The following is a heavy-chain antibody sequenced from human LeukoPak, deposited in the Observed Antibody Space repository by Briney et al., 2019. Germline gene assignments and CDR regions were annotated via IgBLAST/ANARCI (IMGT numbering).Heavy chain of an antibody. CDR2: IYYSGTT. Sequence: SETLSLTCTVSGASISTIISYWGWIRQTPGKGLEWIGSIYYSGTTYYNPSLESRVTISVDTSKNQFSLKLSSVTAADTAVYYCARHAPHVLYSSSWYGWIDYWGQGTLVTVSS. J-gene: IGHJ4*02. V-gene: IGHV4-39*01. CDR1: GASISTIISY. D-gene: IGHD6-13*01. CDR3: ARHAPHVLYSSSWYGWIDY.